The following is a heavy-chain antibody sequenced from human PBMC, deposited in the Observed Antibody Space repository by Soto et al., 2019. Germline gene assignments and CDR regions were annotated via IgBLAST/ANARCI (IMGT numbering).Heavy chain of an antibody. J-gene: IGHJ4*02. CDR1: GLTFSNYA. D-gene: IGHD4-17*01. Sequence: SLRLSCTASGLTFSNYAMSWVRQAPGKGLEWVSIIGGSGSDTYYADSVKGRFTVSRDNSKNTQYVQMNSLRDEDTAVYYCAETSSYGNYYFDYWGPGTLVTVSS. CDR2: IGGSGSDT. V-gene: IGHV3-23*01. CDR3: AETSSYGNYYFDY.